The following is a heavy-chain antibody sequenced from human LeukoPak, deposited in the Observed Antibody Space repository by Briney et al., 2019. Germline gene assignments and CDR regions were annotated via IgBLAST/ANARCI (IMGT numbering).Heavy chain of an antibody. Sequence: SVKVSCKASGGTFSSYAISWVRQAPGQGLEWMGRIIPILGIANYAQKFQGRVTITADKSTSTAYMELSSLGSEDTAVYYCARDRYSSGWYGPVDAFDIWGQGTMVTVSS. CDR2: IIPILGIA. CDR1: GGTFSSYA. J-gene: IGHJ3*02. CDR3: ARDRYSSGWYGPVDAFDI. V-gene: IGHV1-69*04. D-gene: IGHD6-19*01.